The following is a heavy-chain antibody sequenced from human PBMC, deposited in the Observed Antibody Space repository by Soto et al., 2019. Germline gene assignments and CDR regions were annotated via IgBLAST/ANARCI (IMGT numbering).Heavy chain of an antibody. Sequence: GASVKVSCKASGGTFSSYTISWVRRAPGQRLEWMGRINASNGNTKYSQKFQGRVTITRDTSASTAHMELSSLRSEDTAVYYCARDNYDILTGYSDDAFDIWGQGTMVTVSS. J-gene: IGHJ3*02. CDR2: INASNGNT. V-gene: IGHV1-3*01. CDR3: ARDNYDILTGYSDDAFDI. D-gene: IGHD3-9*01. CDR1: GGTFSSYT.